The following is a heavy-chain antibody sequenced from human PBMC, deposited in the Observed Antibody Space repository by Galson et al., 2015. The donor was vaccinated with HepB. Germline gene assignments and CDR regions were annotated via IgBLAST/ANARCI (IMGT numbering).Heavy chain of an antibody. J-gene: IGHJ3*02. D-gene: IGHD3-22*01. Sequence: SLRLSCAASGFTFSSYAMSWVRQAPGKGLEWVSAISGSGGSTYYADSVKGRFTISRDNSKNTLYLQMNSLRAEDTAVYYCAKELYYYDSSGYHDAFDIWGQGTMVTVSS. V-gene: IGHV3-23*01. CDR3: AKELYYYDSSGYHDAFDI. CDR2: ISGSGGST. CDR1: GFTFSSYA.